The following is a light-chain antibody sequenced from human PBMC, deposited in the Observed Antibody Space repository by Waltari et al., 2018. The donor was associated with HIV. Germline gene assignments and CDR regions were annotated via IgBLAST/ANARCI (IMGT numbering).Light chain of an antibody. CDR3: QLWDTSTDHYV. CDR2: YND. J-gene: IGLJ1*01. CDR1: NIGSHS. V-gene: IGLV3-21*04. Sequence: SYILTQPPSVSVAPGKTASITCGGNNIGSHSVHWYQQKPGQAPVLVIYYNDDRPSGTPERFSGSKSGNTATLTISRVEAGDEADYYCQLWDTSTDHYVFGTGTKVTVL.